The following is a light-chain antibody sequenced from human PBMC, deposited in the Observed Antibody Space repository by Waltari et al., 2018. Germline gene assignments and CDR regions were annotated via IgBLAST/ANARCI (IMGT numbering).Light chain of an antibody. Sequence: DIQMTQSPSSLSASLGDRVTITCRASQGILTYLACFQQKPGKAPKSLIYGATSLQSGVPSRFSGSGSGTDFALTIFDLQPEDFATYYCQQYNFYPVTFGQGTRLDIK. CDR3: QQYNFYPVT. J-gene: IGKJ5*01. CDR1: QGILTY. V-gene: IGKV1-16*01. CDR2: GAT.